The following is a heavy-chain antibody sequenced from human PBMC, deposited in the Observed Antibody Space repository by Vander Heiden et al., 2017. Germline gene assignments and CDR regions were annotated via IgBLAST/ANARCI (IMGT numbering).Heavy chain of an antibody. Sequence: EVQLVESGGGLIQPGGSLRLSCAASGFTVSSNYMSWVRQAPGKGLEWVSVIYSGGSTYYADSVKGRFTISRDNSKNTLYLQMNSLRAEDTAVYYCARLLGYCSGGSCYSGYYFDYWGQGTLVTVSS. CDR2: IYSGGST. CDR3: ARLLGYCSGGSCYSGYYFDY. V-gene: IGHV3-53*01. J-gene: IGHJ4*02. CDR1: GFTVSSNY. D-gene: IGHD2-15*01.